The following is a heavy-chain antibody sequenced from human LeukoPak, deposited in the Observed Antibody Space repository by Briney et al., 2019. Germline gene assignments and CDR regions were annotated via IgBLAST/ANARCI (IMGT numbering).Heavy chain of an antibody. CDR2: IYYSGST. D-gene: IGHD2-15*01. Sequence: SETLSLTCIVSGGSISSYYWSWIRQPPGKGLEWIGYIYYSGSTNYNPSLKSRVTISVDTSKNQFSLKLSSVTAADTAVYYCARGGSYLAFDYWGQGTLVTVSS. CDR1: GGSISSYY. V-gene: IGHV4-59*01. CDR3: ARGGSYLAFDY. J-gene: IGHJ4*02.